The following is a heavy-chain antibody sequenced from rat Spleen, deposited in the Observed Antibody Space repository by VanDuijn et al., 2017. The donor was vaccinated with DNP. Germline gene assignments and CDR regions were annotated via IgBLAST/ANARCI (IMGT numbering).Heavy chain of an antibody. CDR2: ISYDGGIT. CDR3: ARHWYFDF. J-gene: IGHJ1*01. CDR1: GFTFNNHW. Sequence: EVQLVESGGDLVQPGRSLKLSCEASGFTFNNHWMTWIRQVPTKGLEWVAYISYDGGITNYGDSVKGRFTISRDIPKSTLYLQMDSLRSEDTATYYCARHWYFDFWGPGTMVTVSS. V-gene: IGHV5-25*01.